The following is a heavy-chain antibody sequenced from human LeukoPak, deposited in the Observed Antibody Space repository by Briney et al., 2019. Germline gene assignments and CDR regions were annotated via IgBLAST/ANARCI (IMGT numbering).Heavy chain of an antibody. CDR3: ARGDKYIAFSPPLQGFDY. V-gene: IGHV3-33*01. J-gene: IGHJ4*02. CDR1: GFSFRNYG. D-gene: IGHD3-3*02. Sequence: GGPLRLSCAASGFSFRNYGMHWVRQAPGKGLEWVAIIWWDGSQKYYADSVEGRFTISRDNAKNSLYLQMNSLRAEDTAVYYCARGDKYIAFSPPLQGFDYWGQGTLVTVSS. CDR2: IWWDGSQK.